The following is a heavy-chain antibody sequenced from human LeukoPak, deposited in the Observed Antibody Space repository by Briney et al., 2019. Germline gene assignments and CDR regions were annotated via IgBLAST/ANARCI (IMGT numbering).Heavy chain of an antibody. CDR1: GGSISSSNW. CDR2: IYHSGST. CDR3: ARAALGCCSSTSCTSWFDP. D-gene: IGHD2-2*01. V-gene: IGHV4-4*02. J-gene: IGHJ5*02. Sequence: SGTLSLTCAVSGGSISSSNWWSWVRQPPGKGLEWIGEIYHSGSTNYNPSLKSRVTISVDKSKNQFSLKLSSVTAADTAVYYCARAALGCCSSTSCTSWFDPWGQGTLVTVSS.